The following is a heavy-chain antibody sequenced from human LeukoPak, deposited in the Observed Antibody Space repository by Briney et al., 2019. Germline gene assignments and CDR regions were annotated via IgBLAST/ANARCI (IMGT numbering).Heavy chain of an antibody. CDR1: GFTFSGYG. CDR3: AEPHFDS. Sequence: PGGSLRLSCAASGFTFSGYGMHWVRQAPGKGLEWVAFIRYDGDNKYYTDSVKGRFTISRDNSKNTLYLQMNSLRAEDTAVYYCAEPHFDSWGQGTLVTVSS. V-gene: IGHV3-30*02. J-gene: IGHJ4*02. CDR2: IRYDGDNK.